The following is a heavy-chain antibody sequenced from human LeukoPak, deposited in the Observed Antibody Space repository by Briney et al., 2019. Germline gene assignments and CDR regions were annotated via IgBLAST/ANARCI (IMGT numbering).Heavy chain of an antibody. CDR1: GGSISSSSYY. CDR2: INHSGST. J-gene: IGHJ4*02. V-gene: IGHV4-39*01. Sequence: PSETLSLTCTVSGGSISSSSYYWGWIRQPPGKGLEWIGEINHSGSTNYNPSLKSRVTISVDTSKNQFSLKLSSVTAADTAVYYCARHQIYYNYDILTGPLHYFDYWGQGTLVTVSS. CDR3: ARHQIYYNYDILTGPLHYFDY. D-gene: IGHD3-9*01.